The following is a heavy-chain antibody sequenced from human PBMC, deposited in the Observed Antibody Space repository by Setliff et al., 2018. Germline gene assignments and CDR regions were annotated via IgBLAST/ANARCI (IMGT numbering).Heavy chain of an antibody. J-gene: IGHJ4*02. CDR1: RSTFSGDD. CDR2: INTGDDII. Sequence: LRLSCAGSRSTFSGDDMNWVRQAPGKGLEWISYINTGDDIIYYAPSVKGRFTISRDNAKNSLFLQMNSLRADDTAVYYCVRDSPIRLGVLHSWGQGTLVTVSS. V-gene: IGHV3-48*03. CDR3: VRDSPIRLGVLHS. D-gene: IGHD2-8*02.